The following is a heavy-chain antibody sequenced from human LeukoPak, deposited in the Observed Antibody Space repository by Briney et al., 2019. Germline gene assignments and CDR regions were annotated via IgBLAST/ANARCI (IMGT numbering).Heavy chain of an antibody. Sequence: PSETLSLTCTVSGVSVSSGSYYWSWIRQPPGKGLEWIGYSGSTNYNPSLKSRVTISVDTSKNQFSLKLSSVTAADTAVYYCARDLVYSSSIKSYYYGMDVWGQGTTVTVSS. CDR3: ARDLVYSSSIKSYYYGMDV. J-gene: IGHJ6*02. D-gene: IGHD6-6*01. CDR1: GVSVSSGSYY. V-gene: IGHV4-61*01. CDR2: SGST.